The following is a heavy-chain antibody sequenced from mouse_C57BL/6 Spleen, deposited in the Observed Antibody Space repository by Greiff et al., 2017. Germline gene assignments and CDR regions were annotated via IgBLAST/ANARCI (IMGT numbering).Heavy chain of an antibody. CDR2: IDPENGDT. Sequence: VQLQQSGAELVRPGASVKLSCTASGFNIKDDYMHWVKQRPEQGLEWIGWIDPENGDTEYASKFQGKATITADTSSNTAYLQRSSLTSEDTAVYYCTTRGYYAMDCWGQGTSVTVSS. V-gene: IGHV14-4*01. J-gene: IGHJ4*01. CDR3: TTRGYYAMDC. CDR1: GFNIKDDY.